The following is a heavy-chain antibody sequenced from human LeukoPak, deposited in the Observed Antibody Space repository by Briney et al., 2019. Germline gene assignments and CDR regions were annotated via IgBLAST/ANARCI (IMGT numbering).Heavy chain of an antibody. CDR2: TYYRSKWYN. D-gene: IGHD4-17*01. Sequence: SQTLSLTCAISGDSVSSNSAAWTWIRQSPSRGLEWLGRTYYRSKWYNDYAVSVKSRITINPDTSKNQFSLQLNSVTPEDTAVYYCARDSPLTTVTTFPYWYFDLWGRGTLVTGSS. CDR1: GDSVSSNSAA. V-gene: IGHV6-1*01. CDR3: ARDSPLTTVTTFPYWYFDL. J-gene: IGHJ2*01.